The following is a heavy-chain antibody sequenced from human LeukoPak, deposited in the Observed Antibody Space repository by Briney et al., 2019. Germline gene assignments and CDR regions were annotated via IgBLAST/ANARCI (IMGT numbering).Heavy chain of an antibody. J-gene: IGHJ5*02. CDR3: AKDGSGSSKNWFDP. CDR2: ISYDGSNK. Sequence: GGSLRLSCAASGFTFSSCGMHWVRQAPGKGLEWVAVISYDGSNKYYADSVKGRFTISRDNSKNTLYLQMNSLRAEDTAVYYCAKDGSGSSKNWFDPWGQGTLVTVSS. CDR1: GFTFSSCG. V-gene: IGHV3-30*18. D-gene: IGHD3-10*01.